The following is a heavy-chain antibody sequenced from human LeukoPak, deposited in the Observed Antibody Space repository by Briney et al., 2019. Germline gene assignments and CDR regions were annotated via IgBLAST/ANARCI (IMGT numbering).Heavy chain of an antibody. CDR1: GGSISSYY. V-gene: IGHV4-59*01. CDR2: IYYSGST. CDR3: ARVSRGAFDI. D-gene: IGHD3-10*01. J-gene: IGHJ3*02. Sequence: PSETLSLTCTVSGGSISSYYWSWIRQPPGKGLEWIGYIYYSGSTNYNPSLKSRVTISVDTSKNQFSLKLSSVTAADTAVYYCARVSRGAFDIRGQGTMVTVSS.